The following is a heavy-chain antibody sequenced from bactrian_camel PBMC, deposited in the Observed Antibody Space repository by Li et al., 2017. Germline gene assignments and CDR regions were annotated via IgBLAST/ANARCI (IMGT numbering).Heavy chain of an antibody. CDR1: GFTFGTSF. J-gene: IGHJ4*01. V-gene: IGHV3S40*01. Sequence: VQLVESGGGSVQPGGSLRLSCAAAGFTFGTSFMSWVRQAPGKGLEWVSTINSDGGTTYYADLVKGRFTISRDNAKNTLYLQLNSLKTEDTAMYYCTKRISVSRGNWRQNYWGQGTQVTVS. CDR3: TKRISVSRGNWRQNY. CDR2: INSDGGTT. D-gene: IGHD8*01.